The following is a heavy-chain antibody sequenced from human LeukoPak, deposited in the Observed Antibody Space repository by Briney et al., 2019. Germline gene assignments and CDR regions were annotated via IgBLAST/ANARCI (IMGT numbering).Heavy chain of an antibody. V-gene: IGHV3-48*04. CDR3: ARDVNWGFDN. J-gene: IGHJ4*02. D-gene: IGHD7-27*01. CDR2: IRGSGVGSGSGM. CDR1: GFTFSDYS. Sequence: GGSLRLSCGASGFTFSDYSMNWVRQAPGKGLEWVSNIRGSGVGSGSGMYYADSVRGRFTISRDNARNSLYLQMNSLRAEDTAFYYCARDVNWGFDNWGQGALVTVSS.